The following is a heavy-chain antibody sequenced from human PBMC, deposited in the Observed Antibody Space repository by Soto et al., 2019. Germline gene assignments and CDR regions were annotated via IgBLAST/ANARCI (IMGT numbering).Heavy chain of an antibody. D-gene: IGHD3-3*01. Sequence: TGGSLRLSCAGSGFTFGDSYMSWILQAPGKGLEWLSYISPGSRYPAYADSVKGRFTISRDNAKRSLYLQMMSLTAEDTAVSHCAREGYYVYGMDVWGKGTTVTAYS. CDR1: GFTFGDSY. CDR2: ISPGSRYP. V-gene: IGHV3-11*06. J-gene: IGHJ6*04. CDR3: AREGYYVYGMDV.